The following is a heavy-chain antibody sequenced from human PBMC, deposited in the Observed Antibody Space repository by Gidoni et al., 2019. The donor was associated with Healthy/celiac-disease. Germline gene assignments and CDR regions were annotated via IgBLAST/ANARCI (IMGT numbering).Heavy chain of an antibody. V-gene: IGHV3-49*03. CDR3: TREFLRVYDILGAAAY. CDR2: IRSKAYGGTT. Sequence: EVQLVESGGGLVQPGRSLRLSCTASGFTFGDYAMSWFRQAPGKGLEWVGFIRSKAYGGTTEYAASVKGRFTISRDDSKSIAYLQMNSLKTEDTAVYYCTREFLRVYDILGAAAYWGQGTLVTVSS. J-gene: IGHJ4*02. D-gene: IGHD3-9*01. CDR1: GFTFGDYA.